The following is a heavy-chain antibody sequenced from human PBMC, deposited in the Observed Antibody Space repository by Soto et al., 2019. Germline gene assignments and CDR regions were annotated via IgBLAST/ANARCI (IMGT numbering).Heavy chain of an antibody. V-gene: IGHV1-69*13. J-gene: IGHJ5*02. CDR2: IIPIFGTA. Sequence: VKISSKASGGTFSSYAISWVRQAPGQGLEWMGGIIPIFGTANYAQKFQVRVTITADESTSTAYMELSSLRSEDTAVYYCAGGVDWSYEHGWFDPWGQGTLGTVSS. CDR1: GGTFSSYA. D-gene: IGHD1-7*01. CDR3: AGGVDWSYEHGWFDP.